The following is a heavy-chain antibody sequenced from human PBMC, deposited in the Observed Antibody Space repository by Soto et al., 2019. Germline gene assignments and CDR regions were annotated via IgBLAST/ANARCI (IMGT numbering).Heavy chain of an antibody. V-gene: IGHV4-31*01. CDR3: ARGGGSTKVDY. J-gene: IGHJ4*02. CDR2: TSNSGST. CDR1: GGSITSSGYY. D-gene: IGHD2-2*01. Sequence: QVQLQESGPGLVKPSQTLSLTCTVSGGSITSSGYYWSWIRQHPGEGLEWIGFTSNSGSTSYNPSLKSPVTIPVDKSSTQFSRNLKSVPAADKAVYYCARGGGSTKVDYWGQGTLVTVSP.